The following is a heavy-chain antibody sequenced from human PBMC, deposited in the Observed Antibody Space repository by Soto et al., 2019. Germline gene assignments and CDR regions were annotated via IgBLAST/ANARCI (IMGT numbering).Heavy chain of an antibody. CDR3: TTGTTTIIRVDY. J-gene: IGHJ4*02. CDR2: IKSKTDRGTT. CDR1: GFTFSNAW. D-gene: IGHD3-10*01. V-gene: IGHV3-15*01. Sequence: EVQLVESGGGLVKPGGSLRLSCTASGFTFSNAWMSWVRQAPGKGLEWVGRIKSKTDRGTTDYAAPVKGRFSISRDDSKTTLFLQMNSLKTEDTAVYYCTTGTTTIIRVDYWGQGTLVTVSS.